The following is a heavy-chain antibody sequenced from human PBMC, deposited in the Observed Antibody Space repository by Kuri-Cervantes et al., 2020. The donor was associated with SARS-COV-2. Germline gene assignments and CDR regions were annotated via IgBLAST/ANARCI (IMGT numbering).Heavy chain of an antibody. CDR2: TYYSGST. D-gene: IGHD3-3*01. CDR1: GGSISSYC. V-gene: IGHV4-59*08. CDR3: ARHGFDFWSGYARTYYYYYGMDV. J-gene: IGHJ6*02. Sequence: GSLRLSCTVSGGSISSYCWSWIRQPPGQGLEWIGYTYYSGSTNYNPSLKSRVTISVDTSKNQFSLKLSSVTAADTAVYYRARHGFDFWSGYARTYYYYYGMDVWGQGTTVTVSS.